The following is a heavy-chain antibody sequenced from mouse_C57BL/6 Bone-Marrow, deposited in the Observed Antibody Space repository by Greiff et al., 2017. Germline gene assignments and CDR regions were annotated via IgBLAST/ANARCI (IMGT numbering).Heavy chain of an antibody. J-gene: IGHJ4*01. CDR3: ARPTASEAMDY. CDR2: IRNKANGYTT. CDR1: GFTFTDYY. Sequence: EVQRVESGGGLVQPGGSLSLSCAASGFTFTDYYMSWVRQPPGKALEWLGFIRNKANGYTTEYSASVKGRFTISRDNSRSILYLQMNALGAEDSATYYWARPTASEAMDYWGQGTSVTVSS. V-gene: IGHV7-3*01.